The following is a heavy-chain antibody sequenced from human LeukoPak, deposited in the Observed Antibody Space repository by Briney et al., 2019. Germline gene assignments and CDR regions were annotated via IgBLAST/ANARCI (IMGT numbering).Heavy chain of an antibody. V-gene: IGHV3-49*03. CDR2: IRSKAYGGTT. CDR3: TRTYCSGGSCYFLGAFDI. CDR1: GFTFGDHA. J-gene: IGHJ3*02. Sequence: AGGSLRLSCTASGFTFGDHAMSWFRQAPGKGLEWVGFIRSKAYGGTTEYAASVKGRFTISRDDSKSIAYLQMNSLKTEDTAVYYCTRTYCSGGSCYFLGAFDIWGQGTMVTVSS. D-gene: IGHD2-15*01.